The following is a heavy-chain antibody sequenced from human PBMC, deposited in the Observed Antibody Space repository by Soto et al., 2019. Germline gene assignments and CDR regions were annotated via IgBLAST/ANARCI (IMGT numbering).Heavy chain of an antibody. D-gene: IGHD5-12*01. J-gene: IGHJ6*02. CDR3: ARALFPDVDIYAMDV. CDR1: GFTFLDHA. Sequence: PWGSLRLSCAASGFTFLDHAIHFFRQSPFKWREWLVIIWNDGSNKFYAGSVQGRFTISRDNSKNTVYLQMNTLSAEDTAVYYCARALFPDVDIYAMDVWGQGTTVTVSS. CDR2: IWNDGSNK. V-gene: IGHV3-33*01.